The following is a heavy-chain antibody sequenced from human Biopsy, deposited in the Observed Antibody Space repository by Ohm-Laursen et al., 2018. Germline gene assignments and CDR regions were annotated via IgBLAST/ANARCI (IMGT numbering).Heavy chain of an antibody. V-gene: IGHV1-69*06. J-gene: IGHJ5*02. CDR1: GATFSNYA. CDR2: INPLFGTA. D-gene: IGHD3-3*01. CDR3: ARSFGVVINFEHNWFDP. Sequence: SSVKVSCKASGATFSNYAINWLRQAPGQGLEWMGGINPLFGTAKYAQRFQGRVTITADKSTSTADMELSSLRSDDTAVYYCARSFGVVINFEHNWFDPWGQGTLVTVSS.